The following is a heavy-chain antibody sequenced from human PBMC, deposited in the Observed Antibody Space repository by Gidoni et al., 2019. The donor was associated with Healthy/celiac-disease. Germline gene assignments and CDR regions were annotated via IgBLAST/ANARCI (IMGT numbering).Heavy chain of an antibody. CDR1: GGPFSSYA. Sequence: QVQLVQSGAEVKKPGSPVKVSCKASGGPFSSYAISWVRQAPGQGLEWMGGIIPIFGTANYAQKFQGRVTITADESTSTAYMELSSLRSEDTAVYYCARTVGSSWDGYFQHWGQGTLVTVSS. J-gene: IGHJ1*01. CDR3: ARTVGSSWDGYFQH. CDR2: IIPIFGTA. V-gene: IGHV1-69*01. D-gene: IGHD6-13*01.